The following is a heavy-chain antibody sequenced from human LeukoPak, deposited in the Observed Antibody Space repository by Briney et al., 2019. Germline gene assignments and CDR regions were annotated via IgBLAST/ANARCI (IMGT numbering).Heavy chain of an antibody. CDR1: GGSISSYY. CDR3: ARDRVILTGYTPHDAFDI. V-gene: IGHV4-4*07. CDR2: IYTSGST. D-gene: IGHD3-9*01. Sequence: PSETLSLTCTVSGGSISSYYWSWIRQPAGKGLEWIGRIYTSGSTNYNPSLKSRVTISVDTSKNQFSLKLSSVTAADTAVYYCARDRVILTGYTPHDAFDIWGQGTMVTVSS. J-gene: IGHJ3*02.